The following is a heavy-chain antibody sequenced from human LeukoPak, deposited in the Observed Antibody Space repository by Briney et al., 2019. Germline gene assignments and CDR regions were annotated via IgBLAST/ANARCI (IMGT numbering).Heavy chain of an antibody. Sequence: TPSETLSLTCAVSGYSISRGYYWGWIRQPPGKGLDWIASIYPSGSTYYNTSLKSRVTISVDTSKNQFSLKLTSVSAADTAVYYCARRGNSWPYYFDDWGQGTLVTVSS. V-gene: IGHV4-38-2*01. D-gene: IGHD6-13*01. CDR2: IYPSGST. CDR3: ARRGNSWPYYFDD. J-gene: IGHJ4*02. CDR1: GYSISRGYY.